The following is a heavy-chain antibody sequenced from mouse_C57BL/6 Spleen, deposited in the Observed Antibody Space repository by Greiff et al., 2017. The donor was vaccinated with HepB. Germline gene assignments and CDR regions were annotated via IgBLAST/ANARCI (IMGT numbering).Heavy chain of an antibody. CDR1: GYTFTSYG. J-gene: IGHJ4*01. D-gene: IGHD1-1*01. CDR3: ASRDYYGSSYAMDY. Sequence: QVQLQQSGAELARPGASVKLSCKASGYTFTSYGISWVKQSTGQGLEWIGEIYPRSGNTYYNEKFKGKATLTADKSSSTAYMELRSLTSEDSAVYFCASRDYYGSSYAMDYWGQGTSVTVSS. V-gene: IGHV1-81*01. CDR2: IYPRSGNT.